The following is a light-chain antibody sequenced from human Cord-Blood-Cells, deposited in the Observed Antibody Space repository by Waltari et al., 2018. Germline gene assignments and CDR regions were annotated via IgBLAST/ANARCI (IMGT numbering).Light chain of an antibody. V-gene: IGKV1-9*01. CDR2: AAS. Sequence: DIQLTQSPSFLSASVGDRVTITCRASQDISSYLAWYQQKPGKAPKLLIYAASTLESGVPSRFYSSGSGTAFTLSISSMQPQDFVTYYYHQLNSYPITFGQGTRLEIK. CDR3: HQLNSYPIT. CDR1: QDISSY. J-gene: IGKJ5*01.